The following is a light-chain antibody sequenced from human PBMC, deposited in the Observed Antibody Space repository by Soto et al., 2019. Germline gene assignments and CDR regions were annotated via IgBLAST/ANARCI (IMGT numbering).Light chain of an antibody. V-gene: IGKV1-16*02. CDR1: QAITNY. Sequence: DIQMAQSLSSLSASVGDTVTITCRASQAITNYYLAWFQHKPGKAPKALIYAASSLQRGVPSKFSGSGSGTDFTLTISSLQPEDSATYYCQQYHAYPLTFGGGTKVEIK. CDR3: QQYHAYPLT. CDR2: AAS. J-gene: IGKJ4*01.